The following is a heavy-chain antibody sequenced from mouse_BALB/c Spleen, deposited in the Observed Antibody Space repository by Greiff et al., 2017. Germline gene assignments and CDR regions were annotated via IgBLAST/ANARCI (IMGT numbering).Heavy chain of an antibody. Sequence: VKLMESGPELVKPGASVKISCKASGYAFSSSWMNWVKQRPGQGLEWIGRIYPGDGDTNYNGKFKGKATLTADKSSSTAYMQLSSLTSVDSAVYFCARCPYYYGSSGDAMDYWGQGTSVTVSS. CDR1: GYAFSSSW. V-gene: IGHV1-82*01. D-gene: IGHD1-1*01. CDR3: ARCPYYYGSSGDAMDY. CDR2: IYPGDGDT. J-gene: IGHJ4*01.